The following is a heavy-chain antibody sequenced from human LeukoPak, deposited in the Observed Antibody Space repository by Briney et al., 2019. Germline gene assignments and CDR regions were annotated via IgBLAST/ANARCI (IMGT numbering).Heavy chain of an antibody. CDR3: ARWATSFDL. D-gene: IGHD6-6*01. J-gene: IGHJ4*02. CDR1: GFTFGNYW. V-gene: IGHV3-7*01. Sequence: PGGPLRLSCAASGFTFGNYWMSWVRQAPGKGLEWVANIKQDGSDKYYVDSVTGRFTISRDNAKNSLYLQMNSLRAEDTAAYYCARWATSFDLWGQGTLVTVSS. CDR2: IKQDGSDK.